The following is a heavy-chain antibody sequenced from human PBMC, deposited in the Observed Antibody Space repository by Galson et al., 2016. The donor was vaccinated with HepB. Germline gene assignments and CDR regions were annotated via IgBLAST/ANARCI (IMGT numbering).Heavy chain of an antibody. CDR2: ISYDVSYK. V-gene: IGHV3-30-3*01. CDR3: ARTGTRNYYHYYGMDV. D-gene: IGHD1-1*01. Sequence: SLRLSCAASGFTFSSYAMHWVRQAPGKGLEWVAVISYDVSYKYYADSVKGRFTISRDNSQNTLYLQMNSLRAEDTAVYYCARTGTRNYYHYYGMDVWGQGTTVTVSS. CDR1: GFTFSSYA. J-gene: IGHJ6*02.